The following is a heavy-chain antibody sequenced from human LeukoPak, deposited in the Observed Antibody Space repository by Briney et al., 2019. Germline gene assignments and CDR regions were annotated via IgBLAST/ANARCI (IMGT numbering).Heavy chain of an antibody. J-gene: IGHJ4*02. CDR2: INGESEK. Sequence: PGGSLRLSCAASGFTFSSYWMSWVRQAPGKGLECVADINGESEKRYVDSVKGRFTISRDNAKNSLYLQMNSLRAEDTAIYYCARDYLDSSGAHYDYWGQGTLVTVSS. V-gene: IGHV3-7*01. D-gene: IGHD3-22*01. CDR3: ARDYLDSSGAHYDY. CDR1: GFTFSSYW.